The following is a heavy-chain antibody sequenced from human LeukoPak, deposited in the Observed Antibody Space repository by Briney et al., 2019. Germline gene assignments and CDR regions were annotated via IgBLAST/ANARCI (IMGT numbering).Heavy chain of an antibody. D-gene: IGHD3-10*01. CDR1: GFTFGDYY. CDR3: ALSKQQMVSYFDY. CDR2: ISGRGTTI. J-gene: IGHJ4*02. Sequence: PGGSLRLSCTASGFTFGDYYMGWIRQAPGKGLEWLSYISGRGTTIYYADSVKGRFTISRDNAKNSLYLQMNNLRPEDTAVYYCALSKQQMVSYFDYWGQGTLVTVSS. V-gene: IGHV3-11*01.